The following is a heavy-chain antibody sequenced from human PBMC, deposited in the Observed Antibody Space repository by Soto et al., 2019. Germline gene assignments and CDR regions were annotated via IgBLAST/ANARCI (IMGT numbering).Heavy chain of an antibody. CDR3: AREGYCRGGSCYFSYDY. Sequence: QVQLVESGGGVVQPGRSLRLSCAASGFTFSSYGMHWVRQAPGKGLEWVAVIYYDGSNKYYADSVKGRFTISRDNSKNTLYLQMNSRRAEDTAVYYCAREGYCRGGSCYFSYDYWGQGTLVTVSS. J-gene: IGHJ4*02. CDR2: IYYDGSNK. V-gene: IGHV3-33*01. D-gene: IGHD2-15*01. CDR1: GFTFSSYG.